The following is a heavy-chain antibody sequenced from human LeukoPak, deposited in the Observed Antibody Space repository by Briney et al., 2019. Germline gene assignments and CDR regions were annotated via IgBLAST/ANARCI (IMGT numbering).Heavy chain of an antibody. CDR1: GGSPSISSYY. CDR3: ARHSVVYSYESHYDY. D-gene: IGHD5-18*01. J-gene: IGHJ4*02. Sequence: PSQTPSLTRTVSGGSPSISSYYCGWNRQPPGKGLEWIETIYYSASTYYNPSLKSPVTIYVDTTKNQFSLRLSSVTAVDNAVYYCARHSVVYSYESHYDYWGQGTLVTGSS. V-gene: IGHV4-39*01. CDR2: IYYSAST.